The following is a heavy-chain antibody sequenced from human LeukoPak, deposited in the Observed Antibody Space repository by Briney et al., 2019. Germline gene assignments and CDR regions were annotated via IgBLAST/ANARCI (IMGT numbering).Heavy chain of an antibody. CDR2: ISSRNSFI. CDR3: ARAQFRH. D-gene: IGHD5-24*01. Sequence: GGSLRLSCEGSGINFNDYTMNWVRQAPGKGLEWVSSISSRNSFIHYTDSVKGRFTISRDNAKNSLYLQMDSLRAEDTGVYYCARAQFRHWGQGTLVTVSS. V-gene: IGHV3-21*01. CDR1: GINFNDYT. J-gene: IGHJ4*02.